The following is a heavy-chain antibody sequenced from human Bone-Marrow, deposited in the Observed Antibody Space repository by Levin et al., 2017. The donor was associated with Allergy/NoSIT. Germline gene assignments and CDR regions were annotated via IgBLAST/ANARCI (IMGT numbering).Heavy chain of an antibody. V-gene: IGHV3-21*01. Sequence: GESLKISCEASGFIFDDYAMHWVRQAPGKGLEWVSSISSSGSDMYYVDSVRGRFTISRDNAKNSLTLQMNSLRAEDTAVYYCARGIIGDVRVAHKEAFDIWGQGTMVSVSS. CDR3: ARGIIGDVRVAHKEAFDI. D-gene: IGHD2-8*02. CDR1: GFIFDDYA. J-gene: IGHJ3*02. CDR2: ISSSGSDM.